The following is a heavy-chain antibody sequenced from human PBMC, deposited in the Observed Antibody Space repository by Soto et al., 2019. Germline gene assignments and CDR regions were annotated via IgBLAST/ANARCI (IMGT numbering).Heavy chain of an antibody. Sequence: QVQLVQSGAEAKKPGASVNVSCKASGYTFTVYYMHWVRQAPGQGLEWMGWINPKSGGTMYPQKFQGRVTIPWDTQISTAYVALNRLRSDDTAGYYCARDLATGGGSAGFDYWGQGTLAPVSS. CDR2: INPKSGGT. CDR3: ARDLATGGGSAGFDY. J-gene: IGHJ4*02. CDR1: GYTFTVYY. D-gene: IGHD1-26*01. V-gene: IGHV1-2*02.